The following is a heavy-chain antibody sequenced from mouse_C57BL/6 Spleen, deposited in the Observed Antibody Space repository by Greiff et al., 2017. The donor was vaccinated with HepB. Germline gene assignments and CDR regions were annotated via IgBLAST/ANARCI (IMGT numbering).Heavy chain of an antibody. D-gene: IGHD2-5*01. CDR2: IWRGGST. V-gene: IGHV2-5*01. J-gene: IGHJ2*01. Sequence: VHLVESGPGLVQPSQSLSITCTVSGFSLTSYGVHWVRQSPGKGLEWLGVIWRGGSTDYNAAFMSRLSITKDNSKSQVFFKMNSLQADDTAIYYCAKSYYSNEGFDYWGQGTTLTVSS. CDR3: AKSYYSNEGFDY. CDR1: GFSLTSYG.